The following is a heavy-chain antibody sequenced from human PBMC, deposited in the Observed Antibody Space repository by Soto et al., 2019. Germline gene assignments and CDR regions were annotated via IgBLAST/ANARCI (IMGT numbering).Heavy chain of an antibody. V-gene: IGHV1-69*01. J-gene: IGHJ4*02. CDR3: ARVSWYTKPGTYYFDY. CDR1: GGTFSSYA. CDR2: IIPIFGTA. D-gene: IGHD1-1*01. Sequence: QVQLVQSGAEVKKSGSSVKVSCKASGGTFSSYAISWVRQAPGQGLEWMGGIIPIFGTANYAQKFQGRVTITADESTSTAYMELSSLRSEDTAVYYCARVSWYTKPGTYYFDYWGQGTLVTVSS.